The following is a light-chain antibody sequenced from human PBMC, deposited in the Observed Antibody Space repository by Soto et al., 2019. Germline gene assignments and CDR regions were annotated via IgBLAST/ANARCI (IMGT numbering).Light chain of an antibody. V-gene: IGLV1-44*01. Sequence: QSVLTQPPSASGTPGQTIAISCSGGSSNIGSHTVNWYQQLPGTAPRLLIYSNTQRPSGVPDHFSGSKSGTSASLAISGLQSEYEGDYYCAAWDDSLNGVVFGGGT. CDR1: SSNIGSHT. CDR3: AAWDDSLNGVV. CDR2: SNT. J-gene: IGLJ2*01.